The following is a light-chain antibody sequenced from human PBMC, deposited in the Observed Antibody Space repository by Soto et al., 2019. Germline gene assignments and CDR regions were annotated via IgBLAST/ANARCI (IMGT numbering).Light chain of an antibody. CDR1: QRVLYSSNNKNY. V-gene: IGKV4-1*01. Sequence: DILMTQSPASLAVSLGERATINCKSSQRVLYSSNNKNYLGWFKQKPGQPPKLLIYWASTRESGVPDRFSGSGSGTDFTLTISSLQAEDVAVYYCQQYYNTPLTFGGGTKVEIK. CDR2: WAS. J-gene: IGKJ4*01. CDR3: QQYYNTPLT.